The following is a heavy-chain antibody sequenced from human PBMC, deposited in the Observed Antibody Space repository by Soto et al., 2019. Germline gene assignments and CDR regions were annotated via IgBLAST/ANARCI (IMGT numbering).Heavy chain of an antibody. CDR2: ITDDGSTT. Sequence: CCESCRFRVRMYGMHGVRQNPGKGPQWVARITDDGSTTYYAASVEGRFTISRDNAKNALYLQMTSLRADDTAVYYCTRGPRPTSITTGAFWGQRTLVTVSP. J-gene: IGHJ4*02. CDR1: RFRVRMYG. D-gene: IGHD3-22*01. V-gene: IGHV3-74*01. CDR3: TRGPRPTSITTGAF.